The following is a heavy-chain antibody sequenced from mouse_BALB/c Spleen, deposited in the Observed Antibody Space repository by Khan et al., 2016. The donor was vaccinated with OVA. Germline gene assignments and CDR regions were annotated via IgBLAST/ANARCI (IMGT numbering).Heavy chain of an antibody. CDR3: ARSPVYYGSTYFDY. J-gene: IGHJ2*01. D-gene: IGHD1-1*01. CDR1: GFTFSGYG. CDR2: ISSGGSFT. Sequence: EVELVESGGDLVKPGGSLKLSCAASGFTFSGYGMSWVRQTPAKRLEWVATISSGGSFTYYLDSVKGRFTISRDSAKNTLYLQMSSLRSEDTAMYSWARSPVYYGSTYFDYWGQGTTLTVSS. V-gene: IGHV5-9-3*01.